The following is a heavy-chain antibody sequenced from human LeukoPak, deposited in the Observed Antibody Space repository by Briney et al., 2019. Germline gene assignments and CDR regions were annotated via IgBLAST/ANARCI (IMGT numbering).Heavy chain of an antibody. D-gene: IGHD6-19*01. J-gene: IGHJ4*02. CDR3: ARGPPRGGAVRYSSGWYVGY. CDR2: INHSGST. CDR1: GGSISSGGYS. Sequence: SQTLSLTCAVSGGSISSGGYSWSWIRQPPGKGLEWIGEINHSGSTNYNPSLKSRVTISVDTSKNQFSLKLSSVTAADTAVYYCARGPPRGGAVRYSSGWYVGYWGQGTLVTVSS. V-gene: IGHV4-30-2*01.